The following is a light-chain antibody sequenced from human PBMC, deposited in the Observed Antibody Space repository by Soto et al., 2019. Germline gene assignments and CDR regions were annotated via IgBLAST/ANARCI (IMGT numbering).Light chain of an antibody. CDR2: WAS. CDR3: QQYYTTPQT. CDR1: QSLLYGGNDRNY. V-gene: IGKV4-1*01. Sequence: DIVMTQSPDSLAVSLGERATIDCKSSQSLLYGGNDRNYLAWYQHKPGQSPKLIMYWASTREAGVPDRFSCSGSGTHFTLTISSLQAEDVAVYYCQQYYTTPQTFGQGTKLEIK. J-gene: IGKJ2*01.